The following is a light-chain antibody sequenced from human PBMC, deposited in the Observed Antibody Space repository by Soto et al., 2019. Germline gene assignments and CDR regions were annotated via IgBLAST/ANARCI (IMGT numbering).Light chain of an antibody. CDR3: LQYGNSPET. CDR2: GAS. CDR1: QTDSSSF. V-gene: IGKV3-20*01. J-gene: IGKJ1*01. Sequence: EMVLTQSPDTLSLSPGERATLSCRASQTDSSSFLAWYQQRPGRAPRLLIYGASSRATGIPDRFSGSGSGTDFTLTISRLEPEDLAVYYCLQYGNSPETFGQGTKVEIK.